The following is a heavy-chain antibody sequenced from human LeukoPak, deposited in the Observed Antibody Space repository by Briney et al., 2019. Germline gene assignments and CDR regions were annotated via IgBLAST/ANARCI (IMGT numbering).Heavy chain of an antibody. CDR2: ISSSSSYI. CDR1: GFTFSDYY. J-gene: IGHJ4*02. CDR3: AREGYDYVWGSYRYPLDY. Sequence: GGSLRLSCAASGFTFSDYYMSWIRQAPGKGLEWVSSISSSSSYIYYADSVKGRFTISRDNAKNSLYLQMNSLRAEDTAVYYCAREGYDYVWGSYRYPLDYWGQGTLVTVSS. D-gene: IGHD3-16*02. V-gene: IGHV3-11*06.